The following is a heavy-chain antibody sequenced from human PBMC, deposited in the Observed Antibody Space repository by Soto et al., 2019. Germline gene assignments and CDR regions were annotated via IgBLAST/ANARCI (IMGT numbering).Heavy chain of an antibody. J-gene: IGHJ4*02. CDR1: GFTFSSYD. CDR3: AGNVGVTRGTIDY. V-gene: IGHV3-33*01. CDR2: IWYDGSNK. D-gene: IGHD4-4*01. Sequence: QVQLVESGGGVVQPGRSLRLSCAASGFTFSSYDMYWVRQAPGKGLEWVAFIWYDGSNKYYADSVKGRFTISRDNSKNTLFLQMNTLGAEDTAVYYCAGNVGVTRGTIDYWGQGTLVTVSS.